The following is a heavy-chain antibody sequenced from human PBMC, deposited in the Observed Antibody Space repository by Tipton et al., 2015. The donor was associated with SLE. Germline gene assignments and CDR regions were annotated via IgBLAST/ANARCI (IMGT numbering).Heavy chain of an antibody. CDR1: GGSISSYY. CDR3: ARLLGPQEGVQGVINEVDY. V-gene: IGHV4-59*08. J-gene: IGHJ4*02. CDR2: IYYTGST. Sequence: TLSLTCTVSGGSISSYYWSWIRQTPGKGLEWIGYIYYTGSTKFNLSLKSRVSISLDTSKNQFSLKLSSVTAADTAVYYCARLLGPQEGVQGVINEVDYWGQGTLVTVSS. D-gene: IGHD3-10*01.